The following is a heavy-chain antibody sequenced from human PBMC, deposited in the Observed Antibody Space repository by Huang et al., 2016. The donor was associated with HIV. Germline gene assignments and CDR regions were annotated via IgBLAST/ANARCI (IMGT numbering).Heavy chain of an antibody. V-gene: IGHV3-30*02. D-gene: IGHD3-10*01. CDR2: IRYEGSKK. Sequence: QVQLVESGGGVVQPGGSLRLSCAASGFTFSSCGMHWVRQAPGKGLEWVAFIRYEGSKKYYADSVRGRFTISRDNSKNTLYLQMNSLRAEDTAVYYCAKGSMANAFDIWGQGTMVTVSS. CDR3: AKGSMANAFDI. CDR1: GFTFSSCG. J-gene: IGHJ3*02.